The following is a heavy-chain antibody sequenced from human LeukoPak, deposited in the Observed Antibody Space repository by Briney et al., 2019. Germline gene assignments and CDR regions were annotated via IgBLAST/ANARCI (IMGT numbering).Heavy chain of an antibody. CDR2: ISSSSSYI. CDR1: GFTFSSYA. V-gene: IGHV3-21*01. CDR3: ARGVARRYRLWGFYDY. Sequence: PGGSLRLSCAASGFTFSSYAMSWVRQAPGKGLEWVSSISSSSSYIYYADSVKGRFTISRDNAKNSLYLQMNSLRAEDTAVYYCARGVARRYRLWGFYDYWAREPWSPSPQ. D-gene: IGHD3-16*01. J-gene: IGHJ4*02.